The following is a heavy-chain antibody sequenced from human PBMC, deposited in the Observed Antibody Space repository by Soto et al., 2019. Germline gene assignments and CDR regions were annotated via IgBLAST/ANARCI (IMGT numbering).Heavy chain of an antibody. CDR1: GFTFSSYS. V-gene: IGHV3-48*01. Sequence: PGGSLRLSCAASGFTFSSYSMNWVRQAPGRGLEWVSYISSSGSTIYYADSVKGRFTISRDNAKNSLYLQMNSLRAEDTAVYYCARGGPYWFDSSGYLDYFDFWGQGALVTVSS. CDR2: ISSSGSTI. CDR3: ARGGPYWFDSSGYLDYFDF. J-gene: IGHJ4*02. D-gene: IGHD3-22*01.